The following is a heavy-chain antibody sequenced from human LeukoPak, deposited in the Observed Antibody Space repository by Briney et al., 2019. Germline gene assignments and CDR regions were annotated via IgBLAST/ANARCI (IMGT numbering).Heavy chain of an antibody. V-gene: IGHV3-21*01. CDR2: ISSDSNYI. CDR3: ARKENILTGYYDH. CDR1: GFTFSSYT. J-gene: IGHJ5*02. Sequence: PGRSLRLSCAASGFTFSSYTMNWVRQAPGKGLEWVSSISSDSNYIYYADSVKRRFTISRDNAWNSLYLQMNSLRAEDTAVYYCARKENILTGYYDHWGQGTLVTVSS. D-gene: IGHD3-9*01.